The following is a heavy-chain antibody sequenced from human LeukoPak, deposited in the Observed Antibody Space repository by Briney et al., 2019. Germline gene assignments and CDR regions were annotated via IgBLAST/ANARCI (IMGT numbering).Heavy chain of an antibody. CDR2: IKQDGSEK. J-gene: IGHJ5*02. CDR1: GFTFSSYW. CDR3: ARAPYDFWSGSGSNWFDP. D-gene: IGHD3-3*01. V-gene: IGHV3-7*03. Sequence: PGGSLRLSCAASGFTFSSYWMSWVRQAPGKGLEWVANIKQDGSEKYYVDSVKGRFTISRDNAKNSLYLQMNSLRAEDTAVYYCARAPYDFWSGSGSNWFDPWGQGTLVTVSS.